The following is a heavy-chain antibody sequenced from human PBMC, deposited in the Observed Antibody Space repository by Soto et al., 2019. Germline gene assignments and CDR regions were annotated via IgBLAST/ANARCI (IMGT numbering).Heavy chain of an antibody. CDR3: ARDRGLYFDY. V-gene: IGHV3-30-3*01. J-gene: IGHJ4*02. CDR1: GFTFSSYA. D-gene: IGHD3-10*01. CDR2: ISYDGSNN. Sequence: VQLVESGGGVVQPGRSLRLSCAASGFTFSSYAMHWVRQAPGKGLEWVAVISYDGSNNYYADSVKGRFTISRDNSKNTLYLQMNSLRAEDTAVYYCARDRGLYFDYWGQGTLVTVSS.